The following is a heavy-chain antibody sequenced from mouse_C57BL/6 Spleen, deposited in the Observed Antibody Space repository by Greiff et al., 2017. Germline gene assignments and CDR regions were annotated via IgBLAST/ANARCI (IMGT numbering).Heavy chain of an antibody. CDR3: ASYGSSYWYFDG. D-gene: IGHD1-1*01. V-gene: IGHV1-52*01. CDR1: GYTFTSYW. CDR2: IDPSDSET. J-gene: IGHJ1*03. Sequence: QVQLQQPGAELVRPGSSVKLSCKASGYTFTSYWMHWVKQRPIQGLEWIGNIDPSDSETPYNQKFKDKATLTGDKASSTAYMQLSSLTSEDSAVYYCASYGSSYWYFDGWGTGTTVTVSS.